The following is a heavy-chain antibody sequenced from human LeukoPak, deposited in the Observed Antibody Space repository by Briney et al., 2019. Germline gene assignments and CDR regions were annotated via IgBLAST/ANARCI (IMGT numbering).Heavy chain of an antibody. CDR2: IIPILGIA. Sequence: GSSVKVSCKASGGTFSSYAFSWVRQAPGQGLEWIGRIIPILGIANYAQKFQGRVTITADKSTSTAYMELSSLRSEDTAVYYCAIYSGYYDYWGQGTLVTVSS. CDR1: GGTFSSYA. CDR3: AIYSGYYDY. J-gene: IGHJ4*02. V-gene: IGHV1-69*04. D-gene: IGHD4-23*01.